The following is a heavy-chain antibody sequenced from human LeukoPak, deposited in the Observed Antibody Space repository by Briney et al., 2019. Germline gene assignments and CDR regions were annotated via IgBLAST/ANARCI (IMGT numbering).Heavy chain of an antibody. J-gene: IGHJ3*02. CDR1: GGSISSGGYY. Sequence: SQTLSLTCTVSGGSISSGGYYWSWIRERPGKGLEWIGYIYYSGSTYYNPSLKSRVTISVDTSKNQFSLKLSSVTAADTAVYYCARMGSAVVTPRDAFDIWGQGTMVTVSS. CDR2: IYYSGST. D-gene: IGHD4-23*01. V-gene: IGHV4-31*03. CDR3: ARMGSAVVTPRDAFDI.